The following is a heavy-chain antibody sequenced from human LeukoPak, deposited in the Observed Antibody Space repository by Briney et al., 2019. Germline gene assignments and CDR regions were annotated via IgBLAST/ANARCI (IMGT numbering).Heavy chain of an antibody. CDR2: INPNSGGT. V-gene: IGHV1-2*02. CDR1: GYTFTSYG. Sequence: ASVKVSCKASGYTFTSYGISWVRQAPGQGLEWMGWINPNSGGTNYAQKFQGRVTMTRDTSISTAYMELSRLRSDDTAVYYCARGQRALSSGWYNWGQGTLVTVSS. CDR3: ARGQRALSSGWYN. J-gene: IGHJ4*02. D-gene: IGHD6-19*01.